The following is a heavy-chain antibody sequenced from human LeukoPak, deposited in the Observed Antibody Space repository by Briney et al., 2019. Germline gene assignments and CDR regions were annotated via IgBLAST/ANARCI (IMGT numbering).Heavy chain of an antibody. CDR2: KYYSGST. CDR3: ARHREVRGVYYMDV. Sequence: PSETLSLTCAVSGVSINTCCYYWTWIRQPPGKGLEWIGYKYYSGSTNYNPSLKSRVTISVDTSKNQFSLKLSSVTAADTAVYYCARHREVRGVYYMDVWGKGTTVTVSS. CDR1: GVSINTCCYY. J-gene: IGHJ6*03. V-gene: IGHV4-61*01. D-gene: IGHD3-10*01.